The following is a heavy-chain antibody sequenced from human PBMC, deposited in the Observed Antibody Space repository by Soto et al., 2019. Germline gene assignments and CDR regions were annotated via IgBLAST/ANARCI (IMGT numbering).Heavy chain of an antibody. CDR2: IKQDGSER. Sequence: XGSLILSFSASGFTFGNYWMSWVRQAPGKGPEWVVNIKQDGSERNYVDSVKGRFTISRDNAENSLYLQMNSLRVEDTGVYYCASARHIGPWGQGTLVTVSS. V-gene: IGHV3-7*01. J-gene: IGHJ5*02. D-gene: IGHD2-21*01. CDR1: GFTFGNYW. CDR3: ASARHIGP.